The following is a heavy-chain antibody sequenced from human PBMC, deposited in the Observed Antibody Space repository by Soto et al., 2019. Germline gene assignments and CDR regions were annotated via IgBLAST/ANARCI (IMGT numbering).Heavy chain of an antibody. D-gene: IGHD1-1*01. CDR3: ARDARLCGTPLFSGY. V-gene: IGHV1-18*01. CDR1: GYTFTSYG. Sequence: QVQLVQSGAEVKKPGASVKVSCQASGYTFTSYGISWVRQAPGQGLEWMGWISAYNGNTNYAQKLQGRVTKTPDTSPSTASMEMRSVRSDDTAVYYCARDARLCGTPLFSGYWGQGPLVTVSS. CDR2: ISAYNGNT. J-gene: IGHJ4*02.